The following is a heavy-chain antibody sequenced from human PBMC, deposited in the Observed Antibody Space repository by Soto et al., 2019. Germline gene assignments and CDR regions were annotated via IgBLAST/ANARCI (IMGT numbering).Heavy chain of an antibody. CDR3: ARLRDCGGGTCSLEPFDY. CDR1: GYRFDDYW. Sequence: PGESLKISCKGSGYRFDDYWIGWVRQMPGEGLEWMVIIYPDDSDTRYSPSFQGQVTISTDKSITTAYLRWSSLKASDTAMYYWARLRDCGGGTCSLEPFDYWGQGTLVTVSS. D-gene: IGHD2-15*01. V-gene: IGHV5-51*01. J-gene: IGHJ4*02. CDR2: IYPDDSDT.